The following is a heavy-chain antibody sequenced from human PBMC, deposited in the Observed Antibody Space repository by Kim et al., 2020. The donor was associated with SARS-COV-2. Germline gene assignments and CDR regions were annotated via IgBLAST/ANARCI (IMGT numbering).Heavy chain of an antibody. CDR3: AKAQYSSDSVYGMDV. D-gene: IGHD6-19*01. Sequence: GGSLRLSCAASGFTFSSYGMHWVRQAPGKGLEWVAVIWYDGSNKYYADSVKGRFTISRDNSKNTLYLQMNSLRAEDTAVYYCAKAQYSSDSVYGMDVWGQGTTVTVSS. CDR2: IWYDGSNK. J-gene: IGHJ6*02. V-gene: IGHV3-33*06. CDR1: GFTFSSYG.